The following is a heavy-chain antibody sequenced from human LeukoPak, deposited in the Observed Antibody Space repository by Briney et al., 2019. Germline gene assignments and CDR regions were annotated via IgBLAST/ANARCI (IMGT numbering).Heavy chain of an antibody. CDR2: INAGNGNT. D-gene: IGHD3-10*01. V-gene: IGHV1-3*01. CDR3: ARYGSGSYLPSHYGMDV. J-gene: IGHJ6*02. Sequence: ASVKVSCKASGGTFSSYAISWVRQAPGQRLEWMGWINAGNGNTKYSQKFQGRVTITRDTSASTAYMELSSLRSEDTAVYYCARYGSGSYLPSHYGMDVWGQGTTVTVSS. CDR1: GGTFSSYA.